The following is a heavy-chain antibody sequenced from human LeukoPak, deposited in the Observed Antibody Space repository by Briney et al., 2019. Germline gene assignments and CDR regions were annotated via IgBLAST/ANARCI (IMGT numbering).Heavy chain of an antibody. CDR2: IYHSGST. CDR3: ARDQGEGFDY. D-gene: IGHD3-16*01. J-gene: IGHJ4*02. CDR1: GGSISSGGYS. V-gene: IGHV4-30-2*01. Sequence: SETLSLTCAVSGGSISSGGYSWSWIRQPPGKGLEWIGYIYHSGSTYYNPSLKNRVTISVDRSKNQFSLKLSSVTAADTAVYYCARDQGEGFDYWGQGTLVTVSS.